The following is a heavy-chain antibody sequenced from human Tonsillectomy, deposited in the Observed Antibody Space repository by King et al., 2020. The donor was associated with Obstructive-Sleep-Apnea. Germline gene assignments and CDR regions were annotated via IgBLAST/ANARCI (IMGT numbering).Heavy chain of an antibody. D-gene: IGHD6-19*01. Sequence: QLQESGPGLVKPSETLSLTCTVSGGSISSYYWSWIRQPPGKGLEWIGYIYYSGSTNYNPSLKSRVTISVNTSKNQFSLKLSSVTAADTAVYYCARYSTGWYPDYYYGMDVWGQGTTVTVSS. CDR2: IYYSGST. CDR3: ARYSTGWYPDYYYGMDV. V-gene: IGHV4-59*01. CDR1: GGSISSYY. J-gene: IGHJ6*02.